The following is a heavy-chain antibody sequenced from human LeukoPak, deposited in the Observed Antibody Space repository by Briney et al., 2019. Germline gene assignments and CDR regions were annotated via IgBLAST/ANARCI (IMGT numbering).Heavy chain of an antibody. D-gene: IGHD1-26*01. CDR1: GFTFRNYV. CDR3: AKETSSGNFVTIDC. J-gene: IGHJ4*02. Sequence: RSGGSLRLSCAASGFTFRNYVMSWVRQVPGKGLEWVSAITGDGGGTNHADSVKGRFTISRDNSRNTLYLQMNSLRAEDTAVYYCAKETSSGNFVTIDCWGQGTLVTASS. V-gene: IGHV3-23*01. CDR2: ITGDGGGT.